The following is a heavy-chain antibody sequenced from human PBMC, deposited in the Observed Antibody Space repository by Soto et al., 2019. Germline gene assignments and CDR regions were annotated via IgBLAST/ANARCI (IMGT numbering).Heavy chain of an antibody. CDR1: GFTFSSYW. D-gene: IGHD3-16*01. CDR2: IRTDGAAT. V-gene: IGHV3-74*03. Sequence: EVQLVESGGGLVQPGGSLRLSCAASGFTFSSYWMHWVRQDPEKGLVWVSSIRTDGAATQYADSVKGRFTVSRDNTKNTVYLQLNSLRVEDTAVYYCAKDLSWGQCDYWGQGTLVTVSS. J-gene: IGHJ4*02. CDR3: AKDLSWGQCDY.